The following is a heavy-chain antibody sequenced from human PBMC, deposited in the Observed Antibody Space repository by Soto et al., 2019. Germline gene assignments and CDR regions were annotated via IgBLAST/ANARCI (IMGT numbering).Heavy chain of an antibody. CDR3: AKGTFNFDS. CDR2: ISGSGGST. Sequence: LILSCAASGFTFSGYAMRWVRQAPGKGLECVSTISGSGGSTYYADSVKGRFIISRDNSKSTLYLQMSSLRAEDTAVYYCAKGTFNFDSRGQGTLVTVSP. V-gene: IGHV3-23*01. CDR1: GFTFSGYA. J-gene: IGHJ4*02.